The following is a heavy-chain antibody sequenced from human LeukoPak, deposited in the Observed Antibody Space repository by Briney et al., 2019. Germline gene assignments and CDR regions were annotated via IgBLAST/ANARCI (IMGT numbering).Heavy chain of an antibody. J-gene: IGHJ4*02. CDR2: IYTSGST. V-gene: IGHV4-4*07. Sequence: PSETLSLTCTVSGGSISSYYWSWIRQPAGKGLEWIGRIYTSGSTNYNPSLKSRVTMSVDTSKNQFSLKLSSVTAADTAVYYCARSPYYYGSGSAFDYWGQGTLVTVSS. D-gene: IGHD3-10*01. CDR1: GGSISSYY. CDR3: ARSPYYYGSGSAFDY.